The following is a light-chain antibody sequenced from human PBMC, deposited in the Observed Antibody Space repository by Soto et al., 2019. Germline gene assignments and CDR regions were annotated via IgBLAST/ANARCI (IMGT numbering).Light chain of an antibody. Sequence: DIQMTQSPSTLSASVGDRVTITCRASQSISNWLAWYQQKPGKAPKLLIFDASSLKSGVPSRFSGSGSGTDFTLTISSLQPDDVATYYCLQYDNHSWTFGQGTKVDNK. J-gene: IGKJ1*01. CDR3: LQYDNHSWT. V-gene: IGKV1-5*01. CDR2: DAS. CDR1: QSISNW.